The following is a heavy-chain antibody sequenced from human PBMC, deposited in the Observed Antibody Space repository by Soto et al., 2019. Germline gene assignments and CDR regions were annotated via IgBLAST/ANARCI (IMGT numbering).Heavy chain of an antibody. D-gene: IGHD6-6*01. CDR1: GGSISSCSYY. V-gene: IGHV4-39*01. J-gene: IGHJ6*03. CDR3: ARHMSILAARVLKGYYYYYMDV. CDR2: IYYSGST. Sequence: SETLSLTCTVSGGSISSCSYYWGWIRQPPGKGLEWIGSIYYSGSTYYNPSLKSRVTISVDTSKNQFSLKLSSVTAADTAVYYCARHMSILAARVLKGYYYYYMDVWGKGTTVTVSS.